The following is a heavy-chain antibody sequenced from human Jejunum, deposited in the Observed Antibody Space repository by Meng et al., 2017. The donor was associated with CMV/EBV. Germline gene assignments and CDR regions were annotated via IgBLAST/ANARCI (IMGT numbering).Heavy chain of an antibody. CDR1: GDSVSGGSYY. J-gene: IGHJ4*02. CDR2: IYNSVST. CDR3: ARDQPADY. Sequence: TCTVSGDSVSGGSYYWTWIRQAPGKGLEWIGYIYNSVSTNYNPSLKSRVTISVDTLKNQFSLKLTSVTAADTAVYYCARDQPADYWGQGTLVTVSS. V-gene: IGHV4-61*01.